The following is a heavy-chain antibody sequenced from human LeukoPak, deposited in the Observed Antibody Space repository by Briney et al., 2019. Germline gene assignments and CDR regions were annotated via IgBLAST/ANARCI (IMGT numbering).Heavy chain of an antibody. CDR1: GFTFSDYY. Sequence: GGSLRLSCAASGFTFSDYYMSWIRQAPGKGLEWVSYISSSGSTIYYADSVKGRFTISRDNAKNSLYLQMNSLRAEDTAVYYCARGHAPYSSSWYYFDYWGQGTLVTVSS. V-gene: IGHV3-11*04. CDR2: ISSSGSTI. D-gene: IGHD6-13*01. J-gene: IGHJ4*02. CDR3: ARGHAPYSSSWYYFDY.